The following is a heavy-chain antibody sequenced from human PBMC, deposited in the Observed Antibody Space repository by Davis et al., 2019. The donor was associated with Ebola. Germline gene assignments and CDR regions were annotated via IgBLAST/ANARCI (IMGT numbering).Heavy chain of an antibody. CDR3: ARDGGYSYGWGYYYYYGMDV. V-gene: IGHV3-74*01. Sequence: HTGGSLRLSCAASGFSFSSYWMHWVRQAPGKGLVWVSRINSDGSSTSYADSVKGRFTISRDNAKNTLYLQMNSLRAEDTAVYYCARDGGYSYGWGYYYYYGMDVWGQGTTVTVSS. J-gene: IGHJ6*02. CDR2: INSDGSST. CDR1: GFSFSSYW. D-gene: IGHD5-18*01.